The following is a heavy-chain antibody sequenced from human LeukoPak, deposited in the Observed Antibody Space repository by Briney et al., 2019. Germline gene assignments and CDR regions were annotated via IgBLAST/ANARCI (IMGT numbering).Heavy chain of an antibody. CDR2: IYSGGTT. V-gene: IGHV3-53*01. J-gene: IGHJ4*02. Sequence: PGGSLRLSCAASGFTFSSYSMNWVRQAPGKGLEWVSVIYSGGTTYYADSVKGRFTISRDNSKNTLYLQMNSLRAEDTAVYYCARTDSSGYQSDYWGQGTLVTVSS. D-gene: IGHD3-22*01. CDR3: ARTDSSGYQSDY. CDR1: GFTFSSYS.